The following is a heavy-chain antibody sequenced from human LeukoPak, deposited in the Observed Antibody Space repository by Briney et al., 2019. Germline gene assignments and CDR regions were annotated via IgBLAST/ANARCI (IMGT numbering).Heavy chain of an antibody. CDR3: AREEAGGGMDV. D-gene: IGHD6-13*01. Sequence: GGSLRLSCAASGFTFDDYAMHWVRQAPGKGLEWVSGISWNSGSIGYADSVKGRFTISRDNAKNSLYLQMNSLRAEDTAVYYCAREEAGGGMDVWGQGTTVTVSS. J-gene: IGHJ6*02. V-gene: IGHV3-9*01. CDR1: GFTFDDYA. CDR2: ISWNSGSI.